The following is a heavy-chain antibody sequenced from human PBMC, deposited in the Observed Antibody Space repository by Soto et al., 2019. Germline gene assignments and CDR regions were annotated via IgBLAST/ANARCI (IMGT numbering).Heavy chain of an antibody. D-gene: IGHD2-15*01. V-gene: IGHV1-69*12. CDR1: GGTFSSYA. Sequence: QVQLVQSGAEVKKPGSSVKVSCKASGGTFSSYAISWVRQAPGQGLEWMGGIIPIFGTAHYAQKFQGRVTITADESTSTDYLELSSLRSEDTAVYYCARDSRYCSGGSCYFLPGIDYWGQGTLVTVSS. CDR3: ARDSRYCSGGSCYFLPGIDY. CDR2: IIPIFGTA. J-gene: IGHJ4*02.